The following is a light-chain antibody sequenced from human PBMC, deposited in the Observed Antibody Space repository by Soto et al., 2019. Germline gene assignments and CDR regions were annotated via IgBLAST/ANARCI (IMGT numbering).Light chain of an antibody. Sequence: DIVMTQSPLSLPVTPGEPASISCRSSQSLLHGTGYNYLDWYLQKPGQSPQLLIQLGSMRASGVPDRFRGSGSGTDFTLKISRVEAGDVGVYYCMQVLHTPVTFGPGTKVDI. CDR1: QSLLHGTGYNY. V-gene: IGKV2-28*01. CDR2: LGS. CDR3: MQVLHTPVT. J-gene: IGKJ3*01.